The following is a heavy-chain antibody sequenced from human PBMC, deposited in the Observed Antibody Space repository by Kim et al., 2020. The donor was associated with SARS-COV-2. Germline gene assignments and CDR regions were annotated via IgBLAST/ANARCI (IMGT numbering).Heavy chain of an antibody. Sequence: GGSLRLSCAASGFTFDDYAMHWVRQAPGKGLEWVSGISWNSGSIGYADSVKGRFTISRDNAKNSLYLQMNSLRAEDTALYYCAKAPRATTVTRRHSYYYYGMDVWGQGTTVTVSS. CDR3: AKAPRATTVTRRHSYYYYGMDV. CDR1: GFTFDDYA. CDR2: ISWNSGSI. V-gene: IGHV3-9*01. J-gene: IGHJ6*02. D-gene: IGHD4-17*01.